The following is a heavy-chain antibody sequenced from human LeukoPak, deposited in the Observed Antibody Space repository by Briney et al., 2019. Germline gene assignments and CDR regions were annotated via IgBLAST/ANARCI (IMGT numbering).Heavy chain of an antibody. V-gene: IGHV1-69*13. CDR2: IIPIFGTA. J-gene: IGHJ3*01. CDR3: ARQGYTNNLGGYFGDKDDGFDL. D-gene: IGHD3-9*01. Sequence: ASVKVSCKASGGTFSSYIITWVRRAPGEGLEWMGRIIPIFGTADYAQKFQGRVTITADESTSTAYMELSRLRFEDTAVYYCARQGYTNNLGGYFGDKDDGFDLWGQGTMVTVSS. CDR1: GGTFSSYI.